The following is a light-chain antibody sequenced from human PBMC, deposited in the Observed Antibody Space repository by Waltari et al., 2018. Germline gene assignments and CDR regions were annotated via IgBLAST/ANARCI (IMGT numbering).Light chain of an antibody. CDR3: CSYIGSNMLV. Sequence: QSALTQPASVSGSPGQSSTISCTGTGNDIGSYNLLSWYQQHPGQAPRLIIYEFTQRPPHTPGQAPRLIFYAVTKRPAGGSSRFCGSKSGNTDSLTISGLQAEDEAKYFCCSYIGSNMLVFGGGTNLTVL. CDR2: EFT. J-gene: IGLJ3*02. CDR1: GNDIGSYNL. V-gene: IGLV2-23*02.